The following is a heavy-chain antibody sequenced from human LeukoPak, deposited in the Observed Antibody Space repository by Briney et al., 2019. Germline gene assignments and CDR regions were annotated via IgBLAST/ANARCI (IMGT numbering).Heavy chain of an antibody. V-gene: IGHV3-30*02. J-gene: IGHJ6*03. CDR2: IRYDGSNK. CDR3: AKSLEQWLVRGAYYMDV. D-gene: IGHD6-19*01. Sequence: GGSLRLSCAASGFTFSSYGMHWVRQAPGKGLEWVAFIRYDGSNKYYADSVKGRFTISRDNSKNTLYLQMNSLRAEDTAVYYCAKSLEQWLVRGAYYMDVWGKGTTVTISS. CDR1: GFTFSSYG.